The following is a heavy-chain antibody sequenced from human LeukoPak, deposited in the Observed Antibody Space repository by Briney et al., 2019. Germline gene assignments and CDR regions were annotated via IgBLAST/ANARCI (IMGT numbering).Heavy chain of an antibody. V-gene: IGHV3-21*01. CDR3: ARDPRDSSGWYASFDY. CDR2: ISSSSSYI. Sequence: GGSLRLSCAASGFIFSNYIMNWVRQPPGKGLEWVSSISSSSSYIYYADSVKGRFTISRDNAKNSLYLQMNSLRAEDTAVYYCARDPRDSSGWYASFDYWGQGTLVTVSS. D-gene: IGHD6-19*01. CDR1: GFIFSNYI. J-gene: IGHJ4*02.